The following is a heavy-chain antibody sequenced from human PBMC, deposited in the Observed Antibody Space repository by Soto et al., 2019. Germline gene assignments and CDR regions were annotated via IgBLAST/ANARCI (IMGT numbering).Heavy chain of an antibody. D-gene: IGHD6-13*01. CDR2: VYNSGST. CDR3: ARYRREAVAGYTLDN. CDR1: GGSISSNY. V-gene: IGHV4-59*01. Sequence: TSETLSLTCTVSGGSISSNYWTWIRQSPGKGLEWIGYVYNSGSTNYNPSLKSRVTISEDTSKSQFSLKVNSMTAADTAVYYCARYRREAVAGYTLDNWGQGMLVTVSS. J-gene: IGHJ4*02.